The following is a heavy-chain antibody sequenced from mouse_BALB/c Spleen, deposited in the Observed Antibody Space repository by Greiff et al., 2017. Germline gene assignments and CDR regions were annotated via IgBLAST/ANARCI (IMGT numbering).Heavy chain of an antibody. V-gene: IGHV3-2*02. CDR1: GYSITSDYA. D-gene: IGHD2-4*01. CDR3: ARRGLRRDAMDY. Sequence: DVQLQESGPGLVKPSQSLSLTCTVTGYSITSDYAWNWIRQFPGNKLEWMGYISYSGSTSYNPSLKSRISITRDTSKNQFFLQLNSVTTEDTATYYCARRGLRRDAMDYWGQGTSVTVSS. J-gene: IGHJ4*01. CDR2: ISYSGST.